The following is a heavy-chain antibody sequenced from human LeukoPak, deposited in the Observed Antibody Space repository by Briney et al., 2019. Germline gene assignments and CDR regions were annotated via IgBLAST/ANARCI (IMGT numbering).Heavy chain of an antibody. CDR2: TYYRSKWYN. V-gene: IGHV6-1*01. D-gene: IGHD3-10*01. CDR1: GDSVSSNSAA. Sequence: SQTLSLTCAISGDSVSSNSAAWNWIRQSPSRGLEWLGRTYYRSKWYNDYAVSVKSRITINPDTSKNQFSLQLNSVTPEDTAVYYCARDQDTVVRGVIRGFDPWGQGTLVTVSS. J-gene: IGHJ5*02. CDR3: ARDQDTVVRGVIRGFDP.